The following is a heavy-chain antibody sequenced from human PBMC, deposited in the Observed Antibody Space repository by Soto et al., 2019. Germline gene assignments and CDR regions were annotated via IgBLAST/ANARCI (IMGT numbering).Heavy chain of an antibody. D-gene: IGHD3-3*01. CDR3: ARDAADYDSWRGYLSARPGYYFYGLDV. V-gene: IGHV3-30-3*01. CDR2: MSYDGNKK. CDR1: GFTFSTYA. Sequence: VQLVESGGGLVQPGGSLRLSCAASGFTFSTYAMHWVRQAPGKGLEWVAVMSYDGNKKFYADPVKGRFTISRDNSRNILYLQMNSLGAEDTALYYCARDAADYDSWRGYLSARPGYYFYGLDVWGQGTTVTVSS. J-gene: IGHJ6*02.